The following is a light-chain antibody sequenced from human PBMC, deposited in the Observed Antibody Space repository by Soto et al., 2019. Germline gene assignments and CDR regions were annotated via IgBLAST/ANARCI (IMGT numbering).Light chain of an antibody. V-gene: IGKV1-39*01. Sequence: DIQMTQSPSSLSASVGDRVTITCRASQSISSYLNWYQQKPGKAPKLLIYAASSLQSGVPSRFSGSGSGTDFNLPISSLQPEDFATYYCQQSYSTPPTFGGGTKVEIK. CDR3: QQSYSTPPT. J-gene: IGKJ4*01. CDR1: QSISSY. CDR2: AAS.